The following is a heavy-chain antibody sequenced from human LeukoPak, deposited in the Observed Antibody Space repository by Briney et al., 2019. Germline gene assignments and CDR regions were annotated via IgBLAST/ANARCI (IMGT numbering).Heavy chain of an antibody. J-gene: IGHJ4*02. D-gene: IGHD3-22*01. CDR1: GFTFSSYA. V-gene: IGHV3-23*01. CDR3: AKPRSDYYYSAFDY. Sequence: GGSLRLSCAASGFTFSSYAVSWVRQAPGRGLEWVSGISGSGGSTYYADSVKCRFTISRDNSKNTLYLQMNSLRAEGTAVYYCAKPRSDYYYSAFDYWGQGTLVTVSS. CDR2: ISGSGGST.